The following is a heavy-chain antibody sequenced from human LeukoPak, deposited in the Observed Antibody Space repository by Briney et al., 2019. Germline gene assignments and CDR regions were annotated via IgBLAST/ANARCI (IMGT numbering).Heavy chain of an antibody. Sequence: SETLSLTCAVYGGSFSGYYWSWIRQPPGKGLEWIGEINHSGSTNYNPSLKSRVTISVDTSKNQFSLKLSSVTAADTAVYYCATPYYYDSSGYGAFDIWGQGTMVTVSS. V-gene: IGHV4-34*01. J-gene: IGHJ3*02. CDR2: INHSGST. CDR1: GGSFSGYY. CDR3: ATPYYYDSSGYGAFDI. D-gene: IGHD3-22*01.